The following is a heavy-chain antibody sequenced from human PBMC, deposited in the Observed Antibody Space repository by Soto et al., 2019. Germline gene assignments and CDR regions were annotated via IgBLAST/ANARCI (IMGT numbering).Heavy chain of an antibody. CDR2: IKQDGSEK. D-gene: IGHD6-13*01. J-gene: IGHJ6*02. Sequence: PGGSLRLSCAASGFTFSSYWMSWVRQAPGKGLEWVANIKQDGSEKYYVDSVKGRFTISRDNAKNSLYLQMNSLRAEDTAVYYCARGFSSWPYYYYYGMDVWGQGTTVTVSS. CDR1: GFTFSSYW. V-gene: IGHV3-7*01. CDR3: ARGFSSWPYYYYYGMDV.